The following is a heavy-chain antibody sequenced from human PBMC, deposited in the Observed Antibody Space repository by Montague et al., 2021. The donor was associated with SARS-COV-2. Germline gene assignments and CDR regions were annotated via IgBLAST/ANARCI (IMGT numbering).Heavy chain of an antibody. D-gene: IGHD6-13*01. V-gene: IGHV6-1*01. Sequence: CAISGDSVSSNSAAWNWIRQPPSRGLEWLGRTYYRSKWYNDYAVSVKSRITINPDTSKNQISLQLNSVTPEDTAVYYCASGRMVPYSSSWTTLYYYYGMDVWGQGTTVTVSS. CDR1: GDSVSSNSAA. CDR3: ASGRMVPYSSSWTTLYYYYGMDV. CDR2: TYYRSKWYN. J-gene: IGHJ6*02.